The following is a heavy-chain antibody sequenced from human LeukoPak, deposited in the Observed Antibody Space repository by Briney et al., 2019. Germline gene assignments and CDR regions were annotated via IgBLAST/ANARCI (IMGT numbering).Heavy chain of an antibody. V-gene: IGHV1-18*01. Sequence: ASVKVSCKASGYTFTCYGITWVRQAPGQGLEWMGWISSYNGDTKYAQKVQGRVTVTTDTSTSTAYMELRSLSLDDTAVYYCARGDYGGGFDYWGRGTLVTVSS. J-gene: IGHJ4*02. CDR2: ISSYNGDT. D-gene: IGHD4-23*01. CDR1: GYTFTCYG. CDR3: ARGDYGGGFDY.